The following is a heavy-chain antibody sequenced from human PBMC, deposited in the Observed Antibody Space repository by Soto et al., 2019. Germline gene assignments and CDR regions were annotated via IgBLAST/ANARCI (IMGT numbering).Heavy chain of an antibody. D-gene: IGHD3-3*01. CDR1: GDSVSSNSAA. V-gene: IGHV6-1*01. Sequence: SQTLSLTCAISGDSVSSNSAAWNWIRQSPSRGLEWLGRTYYRSKWYNDYAVSVKSRITINPDTSKNQFSLQLNSVTPEDTAMYYCARSRSYYDFWSGYDKYGMDVWGQGTTVTVSS. CDR2: TYYRSKWYN. CDR3: ARSRSYYDFWSGYDKYGMDV. J-gene: IGHJ6*02.